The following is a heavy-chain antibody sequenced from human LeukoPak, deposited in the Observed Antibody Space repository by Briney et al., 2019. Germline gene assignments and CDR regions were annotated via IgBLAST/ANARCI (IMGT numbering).Heavy chain of an antibody. Sequence: WASVKVSCKASGYTFTGYYMHWVRQAPGQGLEWMGWINPNSGGTNYAQKFQGRVTMTRDTSISTAYMELSRLRSDDTAVYYCARDSTYYDSSGYLSWGQGTLVTVSS. CDR1: GYTFTGYY. CDR3: ARDSTYYDSSGYLS. J-gene: IGHJ5*02. V-gene: IGHV1-2*02. CDR2: INPNSGGT. D-gene: IGHD3-22*01.